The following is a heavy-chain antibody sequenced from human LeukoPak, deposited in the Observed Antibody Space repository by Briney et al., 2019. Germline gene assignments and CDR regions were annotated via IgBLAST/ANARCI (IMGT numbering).Heavy chain of an antibody. Sequence: GGSLRLSCAASGFTVSSNYMSWVRQAPGKGLEWVSVIYSGGSTYYADSVKGRFTISRDNSKNTLYLQMNSLRAEDTAVFYCARLVATTGRLYFDYWGQGNLVTVSS. CDR1: GFTVSSNY. V-gene: IGHV3-66*01. CDR2: IYSGGST. D-gene: IGHD1-1*01. CDR3: ARLVATTGRLYFDY. J-gene: IGHJ4*02.